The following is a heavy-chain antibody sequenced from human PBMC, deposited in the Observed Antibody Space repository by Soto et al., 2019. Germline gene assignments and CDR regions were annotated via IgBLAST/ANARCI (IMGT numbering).Heavy chain of an antibody. CDR3: ARDRNYYHSSGLDY. CDR2: IWYDGSNK. CDR1: GFTFSSYV. J-gene: IGHJ4*02. D-gene: IGHD3-22*01. V-gene: IGHV3-33*01. Sequence: GGSMRLSCAASGFTFSSYVMHWARQSPGKGLEWVAVIWYDGSNKYYADSVKGRFTISRDNSKNTLYLQMNSLRAEDTAVYYCARDRNYYHSSGLDYWGQGTLVTVSS.